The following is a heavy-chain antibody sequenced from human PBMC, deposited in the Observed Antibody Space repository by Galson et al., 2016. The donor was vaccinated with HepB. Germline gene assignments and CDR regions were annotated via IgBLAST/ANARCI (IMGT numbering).Heavy chain of an antibody. D-gene: IGHD6-13*01. CDR3: AKGTAASSKYYFDF. V-gene: IGHV3-23*01. CDR1: GFTFNNYA. CDR2: ISGSGVTT. J-gene: IGHJ4*02. Sequence: SLRLSCAASGFTFNNYAMSWVRQAPGEGLEWVSAISGSGVTTYYADSVKGRFSISRDNYKNTLYLHINSLRAEDTAVYYCAKGTAASSKYYFDFWGQGAPVTASS.